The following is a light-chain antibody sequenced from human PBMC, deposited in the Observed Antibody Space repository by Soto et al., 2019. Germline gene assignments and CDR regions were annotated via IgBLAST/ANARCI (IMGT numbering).Light chain of an antibody. J-gene: IGKJ1*01. V-gene: IGKV3D-15*01. CDR1: QSISDT. Sequence: EIVMTQSPATLSVSPGGRATLSCRASQSISDTLAWYQQKPGQAPRLLIYEASSRATGIPDRFSGSGSGTDFTLTISRLEPEDFAVYYCQQYRTFGQGTKVDIK. CDR3: QQYRT. CDR2: EAS.